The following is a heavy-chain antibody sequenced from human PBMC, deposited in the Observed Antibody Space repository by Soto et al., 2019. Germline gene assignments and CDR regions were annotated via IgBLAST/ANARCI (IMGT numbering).Heavy chain of an antibody. CDR3: AKEAIAAAGTDYYGMDV. Sequence: GALRLSCAASGFTFSIDGMHLVLQAPGKGLEWVAVISYDGSNKYYADSVKGRFTISRDNSKNTLYLQMNSLRAEDTAVYYCAKEAIAAAGTDYYGMDVWGQGTTVTVSS. CDR1: GFTFSIDG. V-gene: IGHV3-30*18. D-gene: IGHD6-13*01. J-gene: IGHJ6*02. CDR2: ISYDGSNK.